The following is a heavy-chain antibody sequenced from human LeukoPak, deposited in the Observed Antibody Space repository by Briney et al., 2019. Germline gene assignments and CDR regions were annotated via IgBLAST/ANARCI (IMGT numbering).Heavy chain of an antibody. J-gene: IGHJ4*02. CDR3: ATKGSYRRFEY. V-gene: IGHV3-11*04. D-gene: IGHD1-14*01. CDR1: GFIFSDSY. CDR2: ISSSDSTI. Sequence: GGSLRLSCATSGFIFSDSYMSWIRQAPGKGLEWISYISSSDSTISYADSVKGRFTISWDNAKKSLYLQMNSLRAEDTAVYYCATKGSYRRFEYWGQGTLVTVSS.